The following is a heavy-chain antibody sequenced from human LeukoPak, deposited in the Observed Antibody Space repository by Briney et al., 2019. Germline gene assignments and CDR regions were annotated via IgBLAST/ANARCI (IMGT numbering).Heavy chain of an antibody. J-gene: IGHJ4*02. CDR1: GYTFTSYS. CDR2: ISAYNGNT. V-gene: IGHV1-18*01. D-gene: IGHD6-6*01. Sequence: ASVKVSCKASGYTFTSYSISWVRQAPRPGLEWMGWISAYNGNTNYAQKLQGRVTMTTDASTSTAYMELRSLRSDDTAVYYCAREMHSSSWGGSASSGTGYWGQGTLVTVSS. CDR3: AREMHSSSWGGSASSGTGY.